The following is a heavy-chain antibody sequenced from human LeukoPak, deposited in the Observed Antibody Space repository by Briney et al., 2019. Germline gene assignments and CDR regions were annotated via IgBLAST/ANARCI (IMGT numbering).Heavy chain of an antibody. J-gene: IGHJ3*02. CDR3: ARVTQQQLTDAFNI. Sequence: PSETLSLTCTVSGGSISSSSYYWGWIRQPPGKGLEWIGSVYYSGITYYNPSLKSRVTISVDTSKNHFSLKLSSVTAADTAVYYCARVTQQQLTDAFNIWGQGTMVTVSS. CDR1: GGSISSSSYY. CDR2: VYYSGIT. D-gene: IGHD6-13*01. V-gene: IGHV4-39*02.